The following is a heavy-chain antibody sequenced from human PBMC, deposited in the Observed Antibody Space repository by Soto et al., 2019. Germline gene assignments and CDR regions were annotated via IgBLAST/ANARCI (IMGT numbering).Heavy chain of an antibody. J-gene: IGHJ6*02. CDR3: AKFMITFGGVIVKGCMDV. CDR2: ISYDGSNK. V-gene: IGHV3-30*18. Sequence: QVQLVESGGGVVQPGRSLRLSCAASGFTFSSYGMHWVRQAPGKGLEWVAVISYDGSNKYYADSVKGRFTISRDNSKNTLYLQMNSLRAEDTAVYYCAKFMITFGGVIVKGCMDVWGQGTTVTVSS. CDR1: GFTFSSYG. D-gene: IGHD3-16*02.